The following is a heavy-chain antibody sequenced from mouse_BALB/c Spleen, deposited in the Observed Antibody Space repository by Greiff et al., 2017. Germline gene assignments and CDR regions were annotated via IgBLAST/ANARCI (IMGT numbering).Heavy chain of an antibody. CDR2: ISYSGST. Sequence: EVKLVESGPGLVKPSQSLSLTCTVTGYSITSDYAWNWIRQFPGNKLEWMGYISYSGSTSYNPSLKSRISITRDTSKNQFFLQLNSVTTEDTATYYCARSYYDHDGGFAYWGQGTLVTVSA. CDR3: ARSYYDHDGGFAY. D-gene: IGHD2-4*01. J-gene: IGHJ3*01. CDR1: GYSITSDYA. V-gene: IGHV3-2*02.